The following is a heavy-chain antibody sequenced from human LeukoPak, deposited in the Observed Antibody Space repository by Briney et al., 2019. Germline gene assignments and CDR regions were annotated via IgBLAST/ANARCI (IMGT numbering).Heavy chain of an antibody. CDR1: GGSISSGDYY. CDR3: ARETVPAATTNWFDP. J-gene: IGHJ5*02. D-gene: IGHD2-2*01. Sequence: SQTLSLTCTVSGGSISSGDYYWSWIRQPPGKGLEWIGYIYYSGSTYYNPSLKSRFTISVDTSKNQFSLKLSSVTAADTAVYYCARETVPAATTNWFDPWGQGTLVTVSS. V-gene: IGHV4-30-4*08. CDR2: IYYSGST.